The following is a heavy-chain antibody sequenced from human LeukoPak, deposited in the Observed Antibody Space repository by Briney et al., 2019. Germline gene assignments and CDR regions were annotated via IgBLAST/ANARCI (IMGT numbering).Heavy chain of an antibody. CDR2: INHSGST. CDR3: ARRRKVAMVRGVSPYFDY. Sequence: SETLSLTCAVYGGSFSGYYWSWIRQPPGKGLEWIGEINHSGSTNYNPSLKSRVTISVDTSKNQFSLKLSSVTAADTAVYYCARRRKVAMVRGVSPYFDYWGQGTLVTVSS. CDR1: GGSFSGYY. D-gene: IGHD3-10*01. J-gene: IGHJ4*02. V-gene: IGHV4-34*01.